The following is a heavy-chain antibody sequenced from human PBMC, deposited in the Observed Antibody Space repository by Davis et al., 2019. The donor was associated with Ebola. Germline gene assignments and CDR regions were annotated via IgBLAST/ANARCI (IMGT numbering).Heavy chain of an antibody. J-gene: IGHJ4*02. CDR3: ARGQSYCSSTSCYLGY. Sequence: PGGSLRLSCAASGFTFSDYYMSWIRQAPGKGLEWVSYISSSGSTIYYADSVKGRFTISRDNAKNSLYLQMNSLRAEDTAVYYCARGQSYCSSTSCYLGYWGQGTLVTVSS. D-gene: IGHD2-2*01. CDR1: GFTFSDYY. CDR2: ISSSGSTI. V-gene: IGHV3-11*01.